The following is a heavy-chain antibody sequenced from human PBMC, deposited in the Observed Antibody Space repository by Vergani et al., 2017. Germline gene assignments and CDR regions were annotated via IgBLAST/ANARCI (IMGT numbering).Heavy chain of an antibody. D-gene: IGHD1-26*01. J-gene: IGHJ4*02. Sequence: QLVQSGHEVKQPGTSVKVSCKASGFTFTSSAVQWVRQARGQRLEWIGWIVVGSGNTNYAQKFQERVTITRDMSTSTAYMELSSLRSEDTAVYYCALKSGSYYGGDYWGQGTLVTVSS. V-gene: IGHV1-58*01. CDR2: IVVGSGNT. CDR1: GFTFTSSA. CDR3: ALKSGSYYGGDY.